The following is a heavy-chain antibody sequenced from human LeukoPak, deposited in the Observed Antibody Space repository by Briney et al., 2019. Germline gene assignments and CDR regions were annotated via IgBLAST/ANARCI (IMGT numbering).Heavy chain of an antibody. CDR2: IYYSGST. V-gene: IGHV4-39*01. CDR3: ASLTVSRNLWQQPVDY. D-gene: IGHD6-13*01. CDR1: GGSISSSSYY. Sequence: SETLSLTCTVSGGSISSSSYYWGWIRQPPGKGLEWIGSIYYSGSTYYNPSLKSRVTISVDTSKNQFSLKLSSVTAADTAVYYCASLTVSRNLWQQPVDYWGQGTLVTVSS. J-gene: IGHJ4*02.